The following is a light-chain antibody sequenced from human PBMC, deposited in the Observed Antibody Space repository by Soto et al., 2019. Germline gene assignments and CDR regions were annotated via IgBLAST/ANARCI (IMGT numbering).Light chain of an antibody. Sequence: QSVLTQPASVSGSPGQSITISCTGTSSDVGGYNYVSWYQQYPGKAPKLMIYDVSNRPSGVSNRFSGSKSGNTASLTISGLQADDEADYYCSSYRSSSTPFVFGTWTKVTVL. CDR1: SSDVGGYNY. V-gene: IGLV2-14*01. J-gene: IGLJ1*01. CDR3: SSYRSSSTPFV. CDR2: DVS.